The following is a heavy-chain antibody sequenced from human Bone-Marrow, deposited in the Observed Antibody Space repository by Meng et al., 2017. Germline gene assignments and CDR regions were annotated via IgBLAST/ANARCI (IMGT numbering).Heavy chain of an antibody. J-gene: IGHJ4*02. CDR1: GYTFTSYA. CDR3: ARDAPITMVRGVIDY. CDR2: INTNTGNP. V-gene: IGHV7-4-1*02. D-gene: IGHD3-10*01. Sequence: ASVKVSCKASGYTFTSYAMNWVRQAPGQGLEWMGWINTNTGNPTYAQGFTGRFVFSLDTSVSTAYLQISGLKAEDTAVYYCARDAPITMVRGVIDYWGQGTLVTVSS.